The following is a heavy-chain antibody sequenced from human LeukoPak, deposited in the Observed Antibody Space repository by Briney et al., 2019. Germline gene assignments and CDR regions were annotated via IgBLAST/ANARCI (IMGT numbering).Heavy chain of an antibody. J-gene: IGHJ4*02. CDR3: GSRLVATGDFDY. Sequence: SETLSLTCTVSGYSLSSGNYYWSWIRQPPGKGLEWIGYIYYSGLAYYNASLKSRVTISIDTSKNQFTLKLDSVTAADTAVYYCGSRLVATGDFDYWGQGTLVTVSS. D-gene: IGHD2-15*01. CDR2: IYYSGLA. CDR1: GYSLSSGNYY. V-gene: IGHV4-30-4*01.